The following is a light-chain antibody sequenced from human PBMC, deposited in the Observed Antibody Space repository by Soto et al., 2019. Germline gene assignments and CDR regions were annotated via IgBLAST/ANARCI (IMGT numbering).Light chain of an antibody. V-gene: IGKV1-6*01. J-gene: IGKJ4*01. CDR1: QGVRDD. CDR3: LQESNYPLT. CDR2: SAS. Sequence: IQMTQSPSSLSASVGDRVTITCRASQGVRDDVGWYQQKPGKAPKLLIYSASTLRSGVPSRFSGSGSGTDFTLTISGLQHEDFATYYCLQESNYPLTFGGGTKVDIK.